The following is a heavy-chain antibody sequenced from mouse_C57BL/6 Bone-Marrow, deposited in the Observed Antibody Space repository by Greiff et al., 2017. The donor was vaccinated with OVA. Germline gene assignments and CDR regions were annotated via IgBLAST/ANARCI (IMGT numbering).Heavy chain of an antibody. CDR3: ARLRPYYYAMDY. CDR1: GFTFSDYG. Sequence: EVKLVESGGGLVKPGGSLKLSCAASGFTFSDYGMHWVRQAPEKGLEWVAYISSGSSTIYYADTVKGRVTISRDNAKNTLFLQMTSLRYEDTAMYYCARLRPYYYAMDYWGQGTSVTVSS. V-gene: IGHV5-17*01. CDR2: ISSGSSTI. J-gene: IGHJ4*01. D-gene: IGHD1-2*01.